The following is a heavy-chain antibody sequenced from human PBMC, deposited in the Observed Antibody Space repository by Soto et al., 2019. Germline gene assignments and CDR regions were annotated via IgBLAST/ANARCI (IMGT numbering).Heavy chain of an antibody. D-gene: IGHD7-27*01. CDR1: GFSFSDYF. J-gene: IGHJ4*02. V-gene: IGHV1-46*01. CDR2: INPSGDSR. Sequence: ASVKVSCKASGFSFSDYFMHWVRQAPGQGLEWMGIINPSGDSRNYAQKFQGRVTITRDTSTSTVYMDLSSLRYEDTAVYYCARHTGDGNFDFWGQGTLVTVSS. CDR3: ARHTGDGNFDF.